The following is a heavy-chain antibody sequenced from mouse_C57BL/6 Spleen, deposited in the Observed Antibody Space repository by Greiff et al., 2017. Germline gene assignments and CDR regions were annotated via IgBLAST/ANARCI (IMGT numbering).Heavy chain of an antibody. Sequence: QVHVKQPGAELVKPGASVKLSCKASGYTFTSYWMHWVKQRPGRGLEWIGRIDPNSGGTKYNEKFKSKATLTVDKPSSTAYMQLSSLTSEDSAVYYCAREEDYYYGPSFAYWGQGTLVTVSA. D-gene: IGHD1-1*01. J-gene: IGHJ3*01. CDR3: AREEDYYYGPSFAY. V-gene: IGHV1-72*01. CDR2: IDPNSGGT. CDR1: GYTFTSYW.